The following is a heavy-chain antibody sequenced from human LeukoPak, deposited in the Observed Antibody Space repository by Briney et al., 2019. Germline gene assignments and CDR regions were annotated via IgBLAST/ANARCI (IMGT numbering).Heavy chain of an antibody. J-gene: IGHJ4*02. CDR3: ARVGYSYGYLDY. Sequence: GASVKVSCKASGGTFSSYAISWVRQAPGQGLEWMGRIIPIFGTANYAQKFQGRVTITTDESTSTAYMELSSLRSEDTAVYYCARVGYSYGYLDYWGQGTRVTVSS. CDR1: GGTFSSYA. CDR2: IIPIFGTA. D-gene: IGHD5-18*01. V-gene: IGHV1-69*05.